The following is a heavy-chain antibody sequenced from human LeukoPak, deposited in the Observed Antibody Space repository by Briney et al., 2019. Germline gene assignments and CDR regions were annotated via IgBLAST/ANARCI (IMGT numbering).Heavy chain of an antibody. V-gene: IGHV1-69*13. CDR3: ATSLGAVTRWFDP. CDR2: IIPIFGTA. Sequence: GASVKVPCKASGGTFSSYAISWVRQAPGQGLEWMGGIIPIFGTANYAQKFQGRVTITADESTSTAYMELSSLRSEDTAVYYCATSLGAVTRWFDPWGQGTLVTVSS. CDR1: GGTFSSYA. J-gene: IGHJ5*02. D-gene: IGHD3-16*01.